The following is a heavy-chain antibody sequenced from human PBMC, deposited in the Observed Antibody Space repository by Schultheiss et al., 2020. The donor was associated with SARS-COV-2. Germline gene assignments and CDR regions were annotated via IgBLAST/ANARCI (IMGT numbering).Heavy chain of an antibody. D-gene: IGHD3-10*01. CDR3: AREGGTYGSGWVNWFDP. Sequence: ASVKVSCKASGYTFTSYYMHWVRQAPGQGLEWMGWINPNSGGTNYAQKFQGRVTMTRDTSISTAYMELSRLRSDDTAVYYCAREGGTYGSGWVNWFDPWGQGTLVTVSS. V-gene: IGHV1-2*02. J-gene: IGHJ5*02. CDR2: INPNSGGT. CDR1: GYTFTSYY.